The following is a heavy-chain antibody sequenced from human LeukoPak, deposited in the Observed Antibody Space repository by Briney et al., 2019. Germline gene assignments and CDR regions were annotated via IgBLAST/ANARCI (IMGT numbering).Heavy chain of an antibody. Sequence: GGSLRLSCAASGFTFSDYWMHWVRQAPGRGLDWVSVIYSDGRTFYADSVKGRFTSSRDNSKNTVDLQMNNLGADDTAVYYCARGAFDWGQGTLVTVSS. CDR1: GFTFSDYW. CDR2: IYSDGRT. CDR3: ARGAFD. J-gene: IGHJ4*02. V-gene: IGHV3-53*01.